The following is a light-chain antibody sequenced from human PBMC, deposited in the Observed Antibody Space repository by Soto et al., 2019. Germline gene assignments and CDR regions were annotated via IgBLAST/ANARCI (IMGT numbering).Light chain of an antibody. Sequence: EIVMTQSPATLSVSPGERATLSCRASQSVSSNLAWYQQKPGQAPRLLIYGASTRATRIPARFSGSVSGTEFTLTISSLQSEDFAGYYCQQYNNWPPWTFGQGTKVDIK. CDR2: GAS. CDR3: QQYNNWPPWT. V-gene: IGKV3-15*01. CDR1: QSVSSN. J-gene: IGKJ1*01.